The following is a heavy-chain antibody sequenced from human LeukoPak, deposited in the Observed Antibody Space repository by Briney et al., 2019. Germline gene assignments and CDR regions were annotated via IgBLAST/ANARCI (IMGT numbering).Heavy chain of an antibody. CDR1: GYTFTGYY. J-gene: IGHJ5*02. CDR2: INPNSGGT. Sequence: ASVKVSCKASGYTFTGYYIHWVRQAPGQGLEWMGWINPNSGGTNYAQKFQGRVTMTRDTSISTADMELSRLRSDDTAVYYCARGRDTDYGDYTNWFDPWGQGALVTVSS. V-gene: IGHV1-2*02. D-gene: IGHD4-17*01. CDR3: ARGRDTDYGDYTNWFDP.